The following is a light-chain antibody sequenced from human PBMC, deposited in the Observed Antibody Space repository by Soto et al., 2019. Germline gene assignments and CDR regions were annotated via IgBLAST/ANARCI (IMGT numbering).Light chain of an antibody. CDR2: LNSDGSH. CDR3: QTWVTGIQV. J-gene: IGLJ2*01. V-gene: IGLV4-69*01. CDR1: SGHSSYA. Sequence: QLVLTQSPSASDSLGASVKLTCTLSSGHSSYAIAWHQQQPEKGPRYLMKLNSDGSHSKGDGIPDRFSGSSSGAERYLTISSLQSEDEADYYCQTWVTGIQVFGGGTKVTVL.